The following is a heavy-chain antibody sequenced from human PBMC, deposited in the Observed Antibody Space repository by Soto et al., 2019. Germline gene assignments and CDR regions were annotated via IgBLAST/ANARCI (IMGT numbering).Heavy chain of an antibody. CDR3: AKDGTGDYSAFDI. V-gene: IGHV3-23*01. CDR2: ISGSGGST. CDR1: GFTFSSYA. Sequence: GGSLRLSCAASGFTFSSYAMSWVRQAPGKGLEWVSAISGSGGSTYYADSVKGRFTISRDNYKNTLYLQMNSLRAEDTAVYYCAKDGTGDYSAFDIWGQGTMVTVSS. J-gene: IGHJ3*02. D-gene: IGHD2-15*01.